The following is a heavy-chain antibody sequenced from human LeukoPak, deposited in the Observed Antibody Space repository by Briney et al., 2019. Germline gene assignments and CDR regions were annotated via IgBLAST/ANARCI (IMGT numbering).Heavy chain of an antibody. CDR3: AKVRGKYYYDSSGYYFFDY. CDR2: ISGSGGST. CDR1: GFTFSSYA. V-gene: IGHV3-23*01. D-gene: IGHD3-22*01. Sequence: GGSLRLSCAASGFTFSSYAMSWVRQAPGKGLEWVSAISGSGGSTYYADSVKGRLTISRDNSKNTLYLQMNSLRAEDTAVYYCAKVRGKYYYDSSGYYFFDYWGQGTLVTVSS. J-gene: IGHJ4*02.